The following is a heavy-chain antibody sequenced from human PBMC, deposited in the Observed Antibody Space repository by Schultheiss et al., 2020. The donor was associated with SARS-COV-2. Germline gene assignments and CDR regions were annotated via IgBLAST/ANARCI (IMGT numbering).Heavy chain of an antibody. CDR3: AKDLGGSWYYFDY. Sequence: GESLKISCAASGFTFSSYAMHWVRQAPGKGLEWVAVIWYDGSNKYYADSVKGRFTISRDNAKNSLYLQMNSLRAEDTAVYYCAKDLGGSWYYFDYWGQGTLVTVSS. CDR1: GFTFSSYA. J-gene: IGHJ4*02. V-gene: IGHV3-30*07. D-gene: IGHD6-13*01. CDR2: IWYDGSNK.